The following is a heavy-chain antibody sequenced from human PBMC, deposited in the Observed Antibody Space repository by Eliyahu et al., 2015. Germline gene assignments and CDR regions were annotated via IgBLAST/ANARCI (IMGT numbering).Heavy chain of an antibody. CDR3: ARSGSSFNFRDTYDT. CDR1: GFTFPNYF. Sequence: QARLVQSGAEVKRPGASVKVSCKTSGFTFPNYFLHWVRQAPGQGLEWMGWIIADGGGTEYAQKFQGRVTMTTDTSISTVYMELNTLTSDDTAVYYCARSGSSFNFRDTYDTWGQGTVVTVSS. CDR2: IIADGGGT. V-gene: IGHV1-2*02. D-gene: IGHD3-10*01. J-gene: IGHJ3*02.